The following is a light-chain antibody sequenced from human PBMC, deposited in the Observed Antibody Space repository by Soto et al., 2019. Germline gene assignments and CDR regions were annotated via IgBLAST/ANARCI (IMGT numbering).Light chain of an antibody. V-gene: IGKV3-15*01. J-gene: IGKJ1*01. CDR2: GAS. CDR3: QKYNSAPQT. CDR1: QSVSSN. Sequence: EIVMTQSPATLSVSPGERATLSCRASQSVSSNLAWYQQKPGQAPRLLFYGASTRATGIPVRFSASGSGTEFTLTISSLQSEDFAVYYCQKYNSAPQTFGQGTKVEIK.